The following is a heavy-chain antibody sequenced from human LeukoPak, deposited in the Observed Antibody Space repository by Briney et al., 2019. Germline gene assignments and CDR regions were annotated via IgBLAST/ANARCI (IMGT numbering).Heavy chain of an antibody. CDR1: GFTFSSYG. J-gene: IGHJ6*03. D-gene: IGHD2-2*01. CDR2: ISYDGSNK. Sequence: PGGSLRLSCAASGFTFSSYGMHWVRQAPGKGLEWVAVISYDGSNKYYADSVKGRFTISRDDSKNTLYLQMNSLRAEDTAVYYCAKEPAMYYYYYMDVWGKGTTVTVSS. V-gene: IGHV3-30*18. CDR3: AKEPAMYYYYYMDV.